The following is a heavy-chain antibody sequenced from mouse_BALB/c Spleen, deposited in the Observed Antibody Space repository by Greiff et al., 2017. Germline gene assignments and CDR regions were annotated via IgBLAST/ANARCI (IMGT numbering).Heavy chain of an antibody. J-gene: IGHJ2*01. Sequence: VQLKQSGAELVRPGSSVKISCKASGYAFSSYWMNWVKQRPGQGLEWIGQIYPGDGDTNYNGKFKGKATLTADKSSSTAYMQLSSLTSEDSAVYFCARALLRLRGYFDYWGQGTTLTVSS. CDR2: IYPGDGDT. V-gene: IGHV1-80*01. CDR1: GYAFSSYW. CDR3: ARALLRLRGYFDY. D-gene: IGHD1-2*01.